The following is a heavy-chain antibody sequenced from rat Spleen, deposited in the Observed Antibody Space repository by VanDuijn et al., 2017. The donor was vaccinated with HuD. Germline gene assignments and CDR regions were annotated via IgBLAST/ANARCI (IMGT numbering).Heavy chain of an antibody. J-gene: IGHJ3*01. Sequence: QVQLMESGPGLVQPSETLSLTCAVSGFSLISYNVHWVRQPPGKGLEWMGVMWNGGSTDYKSGLKSRLRISRDTSKNQVYLKMNSLQTEDTGTYYCARGRYTTDYYYPNWFAYWGPGTLVTVSS. CDR1: GFSLISYN. V-gene: IGHV2-45*01. CDR2: MWNGGST. CDR3: ARGRYTTDYYYPNWFAY. D-gene: IGHD1-6*01.